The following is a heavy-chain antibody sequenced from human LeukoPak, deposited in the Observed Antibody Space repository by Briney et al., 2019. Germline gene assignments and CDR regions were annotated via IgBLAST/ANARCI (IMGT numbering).Heavy chain of an antibody. Sequence: SETLSLTCTVSGGSISSGGYYWSWIRQHPGKGLEWIGYIYYSGSTYYNPSLKSRVTISVDTSKNQFSLKLSSVTAADTAVYYCARRTRYCSSTSCPYYFDYWGQGTLVTVSS. CDR1: GGSISSGGYY. V-gene: IGHV4-31*03. D-gene: IGHD2-2*01. CDR2: IYYSGST. CDR3: ARRTRYCSSTSCPYYFDY. J-gene: IGHJ4*02.